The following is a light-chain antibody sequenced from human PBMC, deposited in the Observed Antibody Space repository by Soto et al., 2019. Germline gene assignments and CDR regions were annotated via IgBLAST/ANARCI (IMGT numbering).Light chain of an antibody. J-gene: IGLJ1*01. V-gene: IGLV2-23*02. CDR2: EVT. Sequence: QAASVSASPGQSITISCTGSDSDVGSYDLVSWYQQHPDKAPKLLIYEVTKRPSGVSNRFSGSKSDNTASLTISGLQAEDEADYYCSSYAGTSHYVFGTGTKLTVL. CDR3: SSYAGTSHYV. CDR1: DSDVGSYDL.